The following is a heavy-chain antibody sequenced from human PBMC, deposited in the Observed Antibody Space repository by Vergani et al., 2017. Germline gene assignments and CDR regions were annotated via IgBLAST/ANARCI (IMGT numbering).Heavy chain of an antibody. CDR1: GGSVSSGSYY. CDR2: IYYSGST. Sequence: QVQLQESGPGLVKPSETLSLTCTVSGGSVSSGSYYWSWIRQPPGKGPEWIGYIYYSGSTNYNPSLKSRVTISVDTSKNQFSLKLSSVTAADTAVYYCARGPHYYDSSGPNFDYWGQGTLVTVSS. CDR3: ARGPHYYDSSGPNFDY. V-gene: IGHV4-61*01. D-gene: IGHD3-22*01. J-gene: IGHJ4*02.